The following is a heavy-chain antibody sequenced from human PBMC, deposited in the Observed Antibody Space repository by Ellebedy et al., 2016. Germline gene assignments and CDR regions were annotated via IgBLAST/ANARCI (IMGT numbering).Heavy chain of an antibody. CDR2: IWYDGSNK. CDR1: GFTFNSYG. Sequence: GGSLRLSCAASGFTFNSYGMHWVRQAPGKGLEWVAVIWYDGSNKYYADSVKGRFTISRDNSKNTLYLQMNSLRAEDTAVYYCARDLGYCSGGSCYWGIDYWGQGTLVTVSS. CDR3: ARDLGYCSGGSCYWGIDY. D-gene: IGHD2-15*01. V-gene: IGHV3-33*08. J-gene: IGHJ4*02.